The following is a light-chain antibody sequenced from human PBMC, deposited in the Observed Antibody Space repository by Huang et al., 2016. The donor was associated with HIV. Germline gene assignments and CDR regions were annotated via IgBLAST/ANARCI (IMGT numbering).Light chain of an antibody. Sequence: EIVMTQSPATLSVSPGERATLSCMSSQSITHSLAWYQQKSGQAPRLLIYGASTRATGIPARFSCSGSGTAFTLTIDSLQSEDFALYYCQQYNNWPPSITFGQGTRLEI. CDR1: QSITHS. CDR2: GAS. J-gene: IGKJ5*01. CDR3: QQYNNWPPSIT. V-gene: IGKV3-15*01.